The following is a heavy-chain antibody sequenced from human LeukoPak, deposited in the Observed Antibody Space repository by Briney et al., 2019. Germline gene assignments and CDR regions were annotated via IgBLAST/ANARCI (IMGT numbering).Heavy chain of an antibody. CDR1: GYSISNNFY. Sequence: SETLSLTCTVSGYSISNNFYWSWIRQYPGKGLGWIGIINHSWSTYYNPYLKSRLTISVDTSKNQYSLKLSSVTAADTAVYYCARQDSSYYYYMDVCGKGTTVTISS. CDR3: ARQDSSYYYYMDV. CDR2: INHSWST. V-gene: IGHV4-38-2*02. J-gene: IGHJ6*03.